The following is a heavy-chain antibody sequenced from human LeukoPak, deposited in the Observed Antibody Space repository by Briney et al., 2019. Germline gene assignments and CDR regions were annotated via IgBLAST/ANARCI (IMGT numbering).Heavy chain of an antibody. Sequence: SETLSLTCTVSGGSITAGNHHWGWIRQPPGKGLEWIGSVYYSGSIFSDTSHKSRVTISGDTSKDQFSLRLSSVTAADTAVYHCARHSYGTFDYWGQGTLVTVSS. J-gene: IGHJ4*02. CDR3: ARHSYGTFDY. D-gene: IGHD5-18*01. CDR2: VYYSGSI. CDR1: GGSITAGNHH. V-gene: IGHV4-39*01.